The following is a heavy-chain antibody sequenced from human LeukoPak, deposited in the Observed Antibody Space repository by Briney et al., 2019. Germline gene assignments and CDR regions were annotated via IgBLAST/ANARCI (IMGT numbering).Heavy chain of an antibody. CDR3: AKDFLGYYGSGSYYVQRFFDY. J-gene: IGHJ4*02. CDR1: GFTFSSYG. CDR2: ISGSGHST. D-gene: IGHD3-10*01. Sequence: LAGGSLRLSCAASGFTFSSYGMSWVRQAPGKGLEWVSSISGSGHSTYYADSVKGRFTISRDNSKNTLYLQMNSLRAEDTAVYYCAKDFLGYYGSGSYYVQRFFDYWGQGTLVTVSS. V-gene: IGHV3-23*01.